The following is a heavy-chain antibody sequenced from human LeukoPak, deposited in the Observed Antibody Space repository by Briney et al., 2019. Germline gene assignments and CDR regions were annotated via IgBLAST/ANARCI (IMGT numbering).Heavy chain of an antibody. CDR1: GFTFSSYS. D-gene: IGHD3-10*01. Sequence: PGGSLRLSCAASGFTFSSYSMNWVRQAPGKGLEWVSSISSSSSYIYYADSVKGRFTISRDNAKNSLYLQMNSLRAEDTAVYYCAKGGRTGKSISMIRGVRNYYYYMDVWGKGTTVTISS. CDR2: ISSSSSYI. CDR3: AKGGRTGKSISMIRGVRNYYYYMDV. J-gene: IGHJ6*03. V-gene: IGHV3-21*01.